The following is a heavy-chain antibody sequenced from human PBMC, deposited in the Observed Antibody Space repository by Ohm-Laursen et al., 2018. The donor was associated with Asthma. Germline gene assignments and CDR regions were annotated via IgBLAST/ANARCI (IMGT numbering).Heavy chain of an antibody. J-gene: IGHJ4*02. CDR1: DFTFSNYV. CDR3: AREDYYGSGSCDS. D-gene: IGHD3-10*01. V-gene: IGHV3-30-3*01. Sequence: SLRLSCTASDFTFSNYVMHWVRQAPGKGLEWVALISYDGGTQYYADSVKGRFTISRDNSRDTLYLQMNSLRVEDTAVYYCAREDYYGSGSCDSWGQGTLVTVSS. CDR2: ISYDGGTQ.